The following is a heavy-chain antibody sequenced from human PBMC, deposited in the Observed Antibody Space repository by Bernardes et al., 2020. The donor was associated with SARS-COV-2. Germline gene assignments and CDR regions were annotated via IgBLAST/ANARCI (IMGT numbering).Heavy chain of an antibody. CDR1: GFTFSSYA. D-gene: IGHD3-22*01. V-gene: IGHV3-23*01. Sequence: GGSLRLSCAASGFTFSSYAMSWVRQAPGKGLEWVSAISGSGGSTYYADSVKGRFTISRDNSKNTLYLQMNSLRAEDTAVYYCAKVDYSGITMIVVVRRLDAFDIWGQGTMATVSS. J-gene: IGHJ3*02. CDR3: AKVDYSGITMIVVVRRLDAFDI. CDR2: ISGSGGST.